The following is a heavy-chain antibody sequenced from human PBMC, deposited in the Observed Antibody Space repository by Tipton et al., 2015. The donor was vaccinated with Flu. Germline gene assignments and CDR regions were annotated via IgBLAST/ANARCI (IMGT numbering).Heavy chain of an antibody. CDR2: IYPGDSDT. Sequence: QLVQSGAEVKKPGESLKISCKGSGYSFTSYWIGWVRQMHGKGLEWMGIIYPGDSDTRYSPSFQGQVTISADKSISSAYLQRSSLKASDTAKYYCARGQGLGSGSTPTGYWGQGTLVTVSA. J-gene: IGHJ4*02. CDR3: ARGQGLGSGSTPTGY. D-gene: IGHD3-10*01. CDR1: GYSFTSYW. V-gene: IGHV5-51*03.